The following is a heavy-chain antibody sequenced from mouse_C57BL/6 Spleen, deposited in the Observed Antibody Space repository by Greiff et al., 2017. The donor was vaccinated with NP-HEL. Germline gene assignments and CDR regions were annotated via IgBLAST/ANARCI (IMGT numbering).Heavy chain of an antibody. CDR2: IDPSDSET. CDR3: ARSEGNWYFDV. J-gene: IGHJ1*03. V-gene: IGHV1-52*01. Sequence: QVQLQQSGAELVRPGSSVKLSCKASGYTFTSYWMHWVKQRPIQGLEWIGNIDPSDSETHYNQKFKDKATLTVDKSSSTAYMQLSSLTSEDSAVYYCARSEGNWYFDVWGTGTTVTVSS. CDR1: GYTFTSYW.